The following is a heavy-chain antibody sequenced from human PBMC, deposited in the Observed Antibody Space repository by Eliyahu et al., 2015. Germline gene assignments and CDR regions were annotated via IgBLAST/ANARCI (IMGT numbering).Heavy chain of an antibody. CDR1: GGSISTYY. V-gene: IGHV4-59*08. J-gene: IGHJ4*02. CDR2: VYHTGGT. D-gene: IGHD6-6*01. CDR3: ARMGAARVEY. Sequence: QVQLQESGPGLVKPSETLSLTCTVSGGSISTYYWTWIRQPPGEGLEWIGYVYHTGGTTYHPPLQSRVXISVDTSKNQFSLQLNSVTAADTAVYYCARMGAARVEYWGQGTLVIVSS.